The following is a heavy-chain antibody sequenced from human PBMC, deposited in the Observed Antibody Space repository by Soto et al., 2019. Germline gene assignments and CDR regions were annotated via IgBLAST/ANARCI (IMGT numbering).Heavy chain of an antibody. V-gene: IGHV1-2*04. J-gene: IGHJ4*02. D-gene: IGHD6-13*01. CDR1: GYTFTGYY. CDR3: VRSDSSSWYYFDY. CDR2: INPNSGGT. Sequence: ASVKVSCKASGYTFTGYYMHWVRQAPGQGLEWMGWINPNSGGTNYAQKFQGWVTMTRDTSISTAYMELSRLRSDDTAVYYCVRSDSSSWYYFDYWGQGTLVTVSS.